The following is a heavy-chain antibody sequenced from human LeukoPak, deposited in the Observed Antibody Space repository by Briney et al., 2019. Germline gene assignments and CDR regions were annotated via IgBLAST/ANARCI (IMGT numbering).Heavy chain of an antibody. Sequence: TGGSLRLSCAVSGFTFSRYWMSWVRQAPGKGLEWVANIKEDGSEKNYVGSVKGRFTISRDNAKNSLYLQMNSLRAEDTAVYYCARGDDNSGYRALGYWGQGTLVTVSS. D-gene: IGHD3-22*01. J-gene: IGHJ4*02. CDR1: GFTFSRYW. V-gene: IGHV3-7*03. CDR2: IKEDGSEK. CDR3: ARGDDNSGYRALGY.